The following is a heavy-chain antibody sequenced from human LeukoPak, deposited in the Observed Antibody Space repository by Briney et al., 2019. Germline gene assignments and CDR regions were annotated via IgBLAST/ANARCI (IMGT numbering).Heavy chain of an antibody. J-gene: IGHJ5*02. Sequence: PGGTLTLSCAGSGFTFRSCWMNWVRHGPGKGLEWLAIIKQDGTEKHYQRSVEGRFTISRDNANNSLHLQMNNLRAEDTAVYYCAGGSRYLITSWGQGTLVTVSS. CDR3: AGGSRYLITS. CDR2: IKQDGTEK. CDR1: GFTFRSCW. D-gene: IGHD3-16*02. V-gene: IGHV3-7*01.